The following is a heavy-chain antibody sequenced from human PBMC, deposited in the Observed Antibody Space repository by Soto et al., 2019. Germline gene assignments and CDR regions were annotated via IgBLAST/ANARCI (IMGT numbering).Heavy chain of an antibody. CDR1: GSTFRLFW. CDR2: IKSKQDGGTI. D-gene: IGHD2-15*01. CDR3: TAETYCGGGSCPEH. J-gene: IGHJ1*01. Sequence: EVQLVESGGGLVKPGGSLRLSCAASGSTFRLFWMSWVRQAPGKGLEWVARIKSKQDGGTIDYAAPVKGRFIISRDDSTSTLFLQTDSLKAEDTAVYFCTAETYCGGGSCPEHWGQGTLVTVSS. V-gene: IGHV3-15*01.